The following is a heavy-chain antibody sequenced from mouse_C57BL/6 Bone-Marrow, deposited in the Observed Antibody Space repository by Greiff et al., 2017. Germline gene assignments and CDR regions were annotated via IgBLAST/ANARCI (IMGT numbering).Heavy chain of an antibody. J-gene: IGHJ3*01. Sequence: QVQLKESGAELARPGASVKMSCKASGYTFTSYTMHWVKQRPGQGLEWIGYINPSSGYTKYNQKFKDKATLTADKSSSTAYMQLSSLTSEDSAVYYCARLEAWFAYWGQGTLVTVSA. V-gene: IGHV1-4*01. CDR3: ARLEAWFAY. CDR1: GYTFTSYT. CDR2: INPSSGYT.